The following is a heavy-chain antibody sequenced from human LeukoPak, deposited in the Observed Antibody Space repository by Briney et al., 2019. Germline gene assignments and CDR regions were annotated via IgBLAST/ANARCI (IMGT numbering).Heavy chain of an antibody. CDR3: ARHSSGLLNWFDL. CDR1: GGSISNSSYY. Sequence: SETLSLTCTVSGGSISNSSYYWGCLRQPPGTGLEWIGSIYYSGSTYYNPSLKSRVTISVDPSKNQFSLKLSSVTAADTAVYYCARHSSGLLNWFDLWGQGTLVTVSS. J-gene: IGHJ5*02. CDR2: IYYSGST. V-gene: IGHV4-39*01. D-gene: IGHD6-19*01.